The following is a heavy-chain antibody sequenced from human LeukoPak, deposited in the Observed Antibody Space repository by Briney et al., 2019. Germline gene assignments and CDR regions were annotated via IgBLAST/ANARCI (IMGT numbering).Heavy chain of an antibody. CDR3: ARVSHKGDRSGYQPTDY. V-gene: IGHV3-21*01. Sequence: GGSLRLSCAASGFTFSSYNMNWVRQTPGQGLEWVSSITSGSSHIYYADSVKGRFTISRDNAKSSLYLQMNSLRVEDTSVYYCARVSHKGDRSGYQPTDYWGQGTVVTVSS. CDR2: ITSGSSHI. J-gene: IGHJ4*02. D-gene: IGHD3-22*01. CDR1: GFTFSSYN.